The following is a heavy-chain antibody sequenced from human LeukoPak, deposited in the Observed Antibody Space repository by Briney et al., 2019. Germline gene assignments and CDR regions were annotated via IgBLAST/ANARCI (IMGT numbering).Heavy chain of an antibody. J-gene: IGHJ4*02. V-gene: IGHV1-18*01. CDR1: GYNFATYG. CDR3: TRDPRHKYGNFDN. CDR2: FAPYNNKG. D-gene: IGHD6-6*01. Sequence: ASVKVSCKASGYNFATYGISWVRQAPGQGLEWMGWFAPYNNKGNSAQKFQGRLTMTTDTSTSTASMELRSLRSDDTAVYYCTRDPRHKYGNFDNWGQGTLVTVSS.